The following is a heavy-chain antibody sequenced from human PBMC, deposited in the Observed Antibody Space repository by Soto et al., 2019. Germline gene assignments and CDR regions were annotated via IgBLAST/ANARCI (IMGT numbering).Heavy chain of an antibody. CDR3: ARGYSSSWQDVYCYGMDV. D-gene: IGHD6-13*01. V-gene: IGHV1-2*04. CDR1: GYTFTGYY. CDR2: INPNSGGT. J-gene: IGHJ6*02. Sequence: ASVKVSCKASGYTFTGYYMNWVRQAPGEGFEWMGWINPNSGGTNYAQKFQGWVTMTRDTSISTAYMEVSRLRSDDTAVYYCARGYSSSWQDVYCYGMDVWGQGTTVTVSS.